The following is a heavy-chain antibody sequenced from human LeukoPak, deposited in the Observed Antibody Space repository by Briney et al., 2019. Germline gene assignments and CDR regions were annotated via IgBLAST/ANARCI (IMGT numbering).Heavy chain of an antibody. CDR2: IYSGGST. V-gene: IGHV3-53*01. Sequence: GGSLRLSCAASGFTVSSNYMSWVRQAPGKGLEWVSVIYSGGSTYYADSVKGRFTISRDNSKNTLYLQMNSLRAEDTAVYYCARERDSSGFETYWGQGTLVTVSS. J-gene: IGHJ4*02. CDR3: ARERDSSGFETY. CDR1: GFTVSSNY. D-gene: IGHD6-19*01.